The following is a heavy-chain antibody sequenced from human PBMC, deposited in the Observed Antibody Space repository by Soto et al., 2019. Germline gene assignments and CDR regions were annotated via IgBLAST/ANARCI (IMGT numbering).Heavy chain of an antibody. J-gene: IGHJ4*02. D-gene: IGHD4-17*01. CDR1: GYTFTSYG. V-gene: IGHV1-18*04. CDR2: ISAYNGNT. CDR3: AGGDYGDHEFAY. Sequence: QVQLVQSGAEVKKPRASVRVSCKASGYTFTSYGISWVRQAPGQGLEWIGWISAYNGNTNYAQKLQGRVTMTTDTSTSRAYMELRSLRSDDTAVYYCAGGDYGDHEFAYWGQGNLLTASS.